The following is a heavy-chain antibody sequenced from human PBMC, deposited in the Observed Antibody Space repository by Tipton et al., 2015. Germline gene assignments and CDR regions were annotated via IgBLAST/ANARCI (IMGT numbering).Heavy chain of an antibody. CDR3: AKAGYYDSGGHYANWFDP. CDR1: GFTFSRSG. Sequence: SLRLSCAASGFTFSRSGMHWVRQAPGKGLEWVAVISYDGTDKYSADSVKGRFIISRDNSKNMLFLQMNSLGAEDTALYYCAKAGYYDSGGHYANWFDPWGQGTLVIVSS. D-gene: IGHD3-22*01. J-gene: IGHJ5*02. CDR2: ISYDGTDK. V-gene: IGHV3-30*18.